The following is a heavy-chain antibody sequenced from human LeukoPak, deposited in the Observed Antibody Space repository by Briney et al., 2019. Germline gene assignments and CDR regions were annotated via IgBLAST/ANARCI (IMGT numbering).Heavy chain of an antibody. Sequence: GGSLRLSCAASGFPFSAYAIHWVRQAPGKGLEWVAVISADGSVKHYEEYMRGRFTLSRDNSMNTMYLHVDSLTIADTAVYFCAREISNNAELDHWGQGALVTVSS. J-gene: IGHJ4*02. CDR1: GFPFSAYA. CDR3: AREISNNAELDH. CDR2: ISADGSVK. D-gene: IGHD1-14*01. V-gene: IGHV3-30*17.